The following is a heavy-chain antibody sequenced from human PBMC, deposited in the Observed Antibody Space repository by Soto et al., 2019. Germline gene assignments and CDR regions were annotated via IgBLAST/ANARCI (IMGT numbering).Heavy chain of an antibody. Sequence: QVQLVQSGAEVKKPGASVKVSCKASGYTFTSYAMHWVRQAPGQRLEWMGWINAGNGNTKYSQKFQGRVTITRDTSASTAYMELSSLRSEDTAVYYCARQVGKYQLLAAFDIWGQGTMVTVSS. CDR3: ARQVGKYQLLAAFDI. V-gene: IGHV1-3*01. J-gene: IGHJ3*02. CDR2: INAGNGNT. CDR1: GYTFTSYA. D-gene: IGHD2-2*01.